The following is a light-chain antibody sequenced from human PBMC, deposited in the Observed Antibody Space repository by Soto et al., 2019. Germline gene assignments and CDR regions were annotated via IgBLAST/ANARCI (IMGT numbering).Light chain of an antibody. J-gene: IGLJ1*01. CDR2: SNN. V-gene: IGLV1-44*01. Sequence: QSVLTQPPSASGTPGQRVTISCSGSSSNIGTNTVNWYQQLPGTAPKLLIYSNNQRPSGVPDRFSGSKSGTSASLAISVLQSEDEADYYCAAWDDSLNGYVFGTGTKVT. CDR3: AAWDDSLNGYV. CDR1: SSNIGTNT.